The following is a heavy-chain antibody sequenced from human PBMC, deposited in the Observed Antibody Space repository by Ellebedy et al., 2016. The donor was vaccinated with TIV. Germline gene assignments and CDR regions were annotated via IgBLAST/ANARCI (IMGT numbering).Heavy chain of an antibody. Sequence: GESLKISXVASGFTFSDYWMSWVRQAPGKGLEWVASIIGHGSEIHYVDSVRGRFTISRDNSKNTLYLQMNSLRAEDTAVYYCGRGSTGNYYAMDVWGQGTTVTVSS. D-gene: IGHD1-1*01. CDR3: GRGSTGNYYAMDV. CDR1: GFTFSDYW. J-gene: IGHJ6*02. V-gene: IGHV3-7*03. CDR2: IIGHGSEI.